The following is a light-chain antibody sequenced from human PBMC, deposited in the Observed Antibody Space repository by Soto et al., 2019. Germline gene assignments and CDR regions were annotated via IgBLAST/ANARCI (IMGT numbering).Light chain of an antibody. CDR3: QQYYSTPT. V-gene: IGKV4-1*01. J-gene: IGKJ1*01. CDR2: WAS. Sequence: VLTQSPDSLAVSLGERATITCKSSQSVLYSSSGKNYLAWYQQKAGQSPRLLIYWASSRESGVPDRFSGSGSGTDFTLSIGSLQAEDVAVYYCQQYYSTPTFGQGTKVEI. CDR1: QSVLYSSSGKNY.